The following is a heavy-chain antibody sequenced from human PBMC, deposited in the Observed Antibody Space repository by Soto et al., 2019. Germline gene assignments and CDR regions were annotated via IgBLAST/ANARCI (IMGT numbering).Heavy chain of an antibody. V-gene: IGHV3-9*01. CDR2: ISWNSGSI. D-gene: IGHD3-9*01. CDR3: AKDLRHYDILTGYDY. J-gene: IGHJ4*02. Sequence: GGSLRLSCAASGFTFDDYAMHWVRQAPGKGLEWVSGISWNSGSIAYADSVKGRFTISRDNAKNSLYLQMNSLRPEDTALYYCAKDLRHYDILTGYDYWGQGTLVTVSS. CDR1: GFTFDDYA.